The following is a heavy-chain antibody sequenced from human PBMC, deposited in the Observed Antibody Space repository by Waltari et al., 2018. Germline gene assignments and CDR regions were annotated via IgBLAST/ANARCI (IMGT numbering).Heavy chain of an antibody. V-gene: IGHV3-23*01. CDR3: AKMAWQWPQGAFDI. Sequence: TFSSYAMSWVRQAPGKGLEWVSAISGSGGSTYYADSVKGRFTISRDNSKNTLYLQMNSLRAEDTAVYYCAKMAWQWPQGAFDIWGQGTMVTVSS. CDR1: TFSSYA. CDR2: ISGSGGST. J-gene: IGHJ3*02. D-gene: IGHD6-19*01.